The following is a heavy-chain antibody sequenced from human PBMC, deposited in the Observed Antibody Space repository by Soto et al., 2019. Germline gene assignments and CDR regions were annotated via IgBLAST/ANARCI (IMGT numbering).Heavy chain of an antibody. D-gene: IGHD3-10*01. CDR2: INGDGSGT. Sequence: EVQLVESGGGLVQPGGSLRLSCAASGITFTGSWMHWVRQAPGKGLVWVSRINGDGSGTSYADFVKGRFIISRDDAKNTLFLQMNGLRAEDTAVHYCARGIFGSGTANDYWGQGTLVTVSS. CDR1: GITFTGSW. V-gene: IGHV3-74*01. CDR3: ARGIFGSGTANDY. J-gene: IGHJ4*02.